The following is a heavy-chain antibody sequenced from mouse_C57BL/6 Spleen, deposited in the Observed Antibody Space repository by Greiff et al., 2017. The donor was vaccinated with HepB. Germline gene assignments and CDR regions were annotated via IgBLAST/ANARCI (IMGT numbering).Heavy chain of an antibody. CDR1: GYTFTDYY. V-gene: IGHV1-26*01. J-gene: IGHJ2*01. Sequence: EVQLQQSGPELVKPGASVKISCKASGYTFTDYYMNWVKQSHGKSLEWIGDINPNNGGTSYNQKFKGKATLTVDKSSSTAYMELRSLTSEDSAVYYCARCYYPPLRGYFDYWGQGTTLTVSS. CDR3: ARCYYPPLRGYFDY. D-gene: IGHD2-12*01. CDR2: INPNNGGT.